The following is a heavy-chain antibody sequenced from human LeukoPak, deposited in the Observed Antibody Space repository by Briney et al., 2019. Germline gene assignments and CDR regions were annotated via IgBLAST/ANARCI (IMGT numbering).Heavy chain of an antibody. CDR3: ARAVPRGGVIIPFDY. CDR1: GFTVSNSY. V-gene: IGHV3-53*01. Sequence: GGFLRLSCAASGFTVSNSYMSWVRQAPGKGLEWVSVIYSGGSTYYADFVKGRFTIARDNSKNTLDLQMNSLRAEDTAVYYCARAVPRGGVIIPFDYWGQGTLVTVSS. CDR2: IYSGGST. J-gene: IGHJ4*02. D-gene: IGHD3-10*01.